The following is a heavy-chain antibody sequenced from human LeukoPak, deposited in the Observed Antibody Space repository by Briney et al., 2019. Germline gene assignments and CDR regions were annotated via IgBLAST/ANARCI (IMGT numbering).Heavy chain of an antibody. CDR2: ISAYNGNT. D-gene: IGHD3-22*01. Sequence: GASVKVSCKASGYTFTSYGISWVRQAPGQGLEWMGWISAYNGNTNYAQKLQGRVTMTTDTSTSTAYMELRSLRSDDTAVYYCARSDYDSSGTLFFGFDPWGQGTLVTVSS. CDR1: GYTFTSYG. CDR3: ARSDYDSSGTLFFGFDP. J-gene: IGHJ5*02. V-gene: IGHV1-18*01.